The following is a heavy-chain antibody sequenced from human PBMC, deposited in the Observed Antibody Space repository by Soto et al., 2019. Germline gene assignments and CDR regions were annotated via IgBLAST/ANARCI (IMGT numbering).Heavy chain of an antibody. J-gene: IGHJ4*02. CDR3: AREVGTYFDY. Sequence: QVQLVESGGGVVQPGRSLRLSCAASGFTFSSYAMHWVRQAPGKGLEWVAVISYDGSNKYYADSVKGRFTISRDNSKNTLYLQMNSLRAEDTAVYYYAREVGTYFDYWGQGTLVTVSS. CDR1: GFTFSSYA. CDR2: ISYDGSNK. D-gene: IGHD2-2*01. V-gene: IGHV3-30-3*01.